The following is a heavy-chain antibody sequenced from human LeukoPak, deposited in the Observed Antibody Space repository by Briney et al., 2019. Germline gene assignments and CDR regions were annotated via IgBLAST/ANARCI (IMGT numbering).Heavy chain of an antibody. CDR1: GGSISSYY. D-gene: IGHD5-18*01. CDR3: ARAGYSYGPAHDMDV. CDR2: IYYSGST. J-gene: IGHJ6*02. Sequence: LETLSLTCTVSGGSISSYYWSWIRQPPGKGLEWIGYIYYSGSTNYNPSLKSRVTISVDTSKNQFSLKLSSVTAADTAVYYCARAGYSYGPAHDMDVWGQGTTVTVSS. V-gene: IGHV4-59*01.